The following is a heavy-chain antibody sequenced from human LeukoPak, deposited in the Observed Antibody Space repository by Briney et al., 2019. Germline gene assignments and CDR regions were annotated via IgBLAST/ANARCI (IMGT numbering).Heavy chain of an antibody. J-gene: IGHJ3*02. CDR3: ARRMATVTDAFDI. CDR2: VFHSGTT. D-gene: IGHD5-24*01. Sequence: PSETLSLTCNVSGDSLTSHFWSWIRQTPGKGLEWIGYVFHSGTTNYSPSLKSRVTISLDTPKKQFYLRLASVTAADTAVYYCARRMATVTDAFDIWGRGTMVSVSS. CDR1: GDSLTSHF. V-gene: IGHV4-59*08.